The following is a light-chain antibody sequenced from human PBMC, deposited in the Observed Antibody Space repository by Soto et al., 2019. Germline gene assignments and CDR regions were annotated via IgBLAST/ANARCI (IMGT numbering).Light chain of an antibody. V-gene: IGKV1-5*01. J-gene: IGKJ1*01. CDR2: DAS. Sequence: DFQMTQSPSTLSASVGDRVTITCRASQNIRSRLAWFQQKPGKAPTLLLYDASSLESGVPQRFSGSGSGTEFTLTISSLQTDDFSTDYCQQYHSYWTFGQGTKVE. CDR1: QNIRSR. CDR3: QQYHSYWT.